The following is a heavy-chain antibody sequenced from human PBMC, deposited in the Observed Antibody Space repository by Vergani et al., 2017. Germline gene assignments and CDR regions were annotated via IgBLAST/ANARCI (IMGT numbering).Heavy chain of an antibody. Sequence: EVQLVESGGGLVQPGGSLRLSCAASGFTFSSYWMSWVRQAPGKGLEWVANIKQDGSEKYYVDSVKGRFTISRDNSKNTLYLQMNSLRAEDTAVYYCARDAEWLLYYFDYWGQGTLVTVSS. V-gene: IGHV3-7*01. D-gene: IGHD3-3*01. J-gene: IGHJ4*02. CDR2: IKQDGSEK. CDR1: GFTFSSYW. CDR3: ARDAEWLLYYFDY.